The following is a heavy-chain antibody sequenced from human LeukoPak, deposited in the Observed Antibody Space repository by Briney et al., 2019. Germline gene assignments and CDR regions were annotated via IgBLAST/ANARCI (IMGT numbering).Heavy chain of an antibody. V-gene: IGHV4-61*02. J-gene: IGHJ5*02. CDR3: ARDSGGDYAWFDP. CDR1: GGSISSGSYY. CDR2: IYTSGST. Sequence: SQTLSVTCTVSGGSISSGSYYWSWIRQPAGKGLEWIGRIYTSGSTNYNPSLKSRVTISVDTSKNQSSLKLSSVTAADTAVYYCARDSGGDYAWFDPWGQGTLVTVSS. D-gene: IGHD2-21*02.